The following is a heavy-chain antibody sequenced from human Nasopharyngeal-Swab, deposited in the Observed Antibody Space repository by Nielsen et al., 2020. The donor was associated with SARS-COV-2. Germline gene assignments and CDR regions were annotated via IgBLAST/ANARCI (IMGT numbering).Heavy chain of an antibody. V-gene: IGHV3-21*01. CDR2: ISYASSHI. Sequence: GESLKISCAASGFTFNSYNMNWVRQAPGKGLEWVSSISYASSHIYYADSVKGRFTISRDNAKNSLYLQMNNLRVEDTALYYCTRDRWSGNRDSFDMWGQGTMVTVSS. CDR3: TRDRWSGNRDSFDM. J-gene: IGHJ3*02. D-gene: IGHD3-3*01. CDR1: GFTFNSYN.